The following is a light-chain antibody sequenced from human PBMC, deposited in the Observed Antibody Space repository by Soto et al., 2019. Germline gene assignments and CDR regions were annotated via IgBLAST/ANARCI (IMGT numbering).Light chain of an antibody. V-gene: IGKV3-11*01. CDR3: QQRNVWPPVT. J-gene: IGKJ5*01. CDR1: QSVSNNY. Sequence: IVVEQASGPLSLAPGGRGTLPCRGIQSVSNNYLAWYQQKPGQAPRLLIYGAFNRATGIPARFSGSGSGTDFTLTISSLEPEDSAVYYCQQRNVWPPVTFGQGTRLEIK. CDR2: GAF.